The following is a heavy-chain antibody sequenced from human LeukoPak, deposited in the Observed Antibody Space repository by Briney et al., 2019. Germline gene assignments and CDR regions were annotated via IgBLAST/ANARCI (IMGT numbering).Heavy chain of an antibody. V-gene: IGHV3-30*02. Sequence: RGSLRLSCAASGFTFSSYGMHWVRQAPGKGLEWVAFIRNDRSNKFYKDSVKGRFTISRDNSKNTLFLQMNSLRAEDTAVYYCAKGGDGYNYGSYFDYWGQGTLVTVSS. D-gene: IGHD5-24*01. CDR3: AKGGDGYNYGSYFDY. J-gene: IGHJ4*02. CDR2: IRNDRSNK. CDR1: GFTFSSYG.